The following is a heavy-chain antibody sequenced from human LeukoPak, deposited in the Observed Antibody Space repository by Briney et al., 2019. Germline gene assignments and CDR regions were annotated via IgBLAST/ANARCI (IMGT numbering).Heavy chain of an antibody. CDR3: ARVPRVVGATLGFDY. D-gene: IGHD1-26*01. CDR2: INPSGGST. J-gene: IGHJ4*02. V-gene: IGHV1-46*01. Sequence: GASVKVSCKASGYTFTSYYMHWVRQAPGQGLEWMGIINPSGGSTSYAQKFQGRVTMTRDASTSTVYMELSSLRSEDTAVYYCARVPRVVGATLGFDYWGQGTLVTVSS. CDR1: GYTFTSYY.